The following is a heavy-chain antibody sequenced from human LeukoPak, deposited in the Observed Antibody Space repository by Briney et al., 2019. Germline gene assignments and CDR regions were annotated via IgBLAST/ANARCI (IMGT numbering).Heavy chain of an antibody. V-gene: IGHV1-8*03. CDR2: MNPNSGNT. CDR3: ARGASKGLLWDQYGYYMDV. D-gene: IGHD3-10*01. Sequence: ASVKVSCKASGYTFTSYDINWVRQATGQGLEWMGWMNPNSGNTGYAQKFQGRVTITRNTSISTAYMELSSLRSEDTAVYYCARGASKGLLWDQYGYYMDVWGKGTTVTVSS. J-gene: IGHJ6*03. CDR1: GYTFTSYD.